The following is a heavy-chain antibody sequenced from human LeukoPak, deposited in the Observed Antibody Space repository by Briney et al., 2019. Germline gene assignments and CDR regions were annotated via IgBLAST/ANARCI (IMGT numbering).Heavy chain of an antibody. CDR1: GFTFSSYG. CDR2: IRYDGSEE. CDR3: ARGEGIVGATTGFDI. J-gene: IGHJ3*02. V-gene: IGHV3-30*02. Sequence: GGSLRLSCAASGFTFSSYGMHWVRQPPGKGLEWVAFIRYDGSEEYYADSVKGRFTISRDSSKNTLYLQMTSLRAEDTAVYYCARGEGIVGATTGFDIWGQGTMVTVSS. D-gene: IGHD1-26*01.